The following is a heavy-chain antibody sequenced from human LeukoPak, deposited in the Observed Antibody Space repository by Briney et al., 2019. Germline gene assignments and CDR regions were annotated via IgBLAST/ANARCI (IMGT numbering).Heavy chain of an antibody. J-gene: IGHJ6*03. CDR2: ISGSGGST. Sequence: KTGGSLRLSCAASGFTFSSYAMSWVRQAPGKGLEWVSAISGSGGSTYYADSVKGRFTISRDNSKNTLYLQMNSLRAEDTAVYYCARASNILTGYYKGYYYYMDVWGKGTTVTVSS. CDR1: GFTFSSYA. D-gene: IGHD3-9*01. CDR3: ARASNILTGYYKGYYYYMDV. V-gene: IGHV3-23*01.